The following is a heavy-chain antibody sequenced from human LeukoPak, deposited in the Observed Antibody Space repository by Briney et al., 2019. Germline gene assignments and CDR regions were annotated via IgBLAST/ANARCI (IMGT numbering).Heavy chain of an antibody. D-gene: IGHD5-24*01. J-gene: IGHJ4*02. CDR2: IHSDGST. CDR1: GFNVSNNY. CDR3: ARLGMMATTHLDY. V-gene: IGHV3-53*01. Sequence: GGSLRLSCVVSGFNVSNNYMSWVRQAPGKGLEWVSIIHSDGSTYCADSVKGRFTISRDDSKNTVYLQMNSLRAEGTAVYYCARLGMMATTHLDYWGQGTLVTVSS.